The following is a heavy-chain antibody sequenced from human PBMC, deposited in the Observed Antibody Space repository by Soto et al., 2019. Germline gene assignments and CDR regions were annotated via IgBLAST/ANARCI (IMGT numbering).Heavy chain of an antibody. D-gene: IGHD2-2*01. CDR3: ATTGYCISTSCSRPFDY. Sequence: QVQLVESGGGVVQPGRSLRLSCAASGFTFSSYAMHWVRQAPGKGLEWVAVISYDGSNKYYADSVKGRFTISRDNSKNTLYLQMNSLRAEDTAVDYCATTGYCISTSCSRPFDYWGQGTLVTVSS. V-gene: IGHV3-30-3*01. J-gene: IGHJ4*02. CDR1: GFTFSSYA. CDR2: ISYDGSNK.